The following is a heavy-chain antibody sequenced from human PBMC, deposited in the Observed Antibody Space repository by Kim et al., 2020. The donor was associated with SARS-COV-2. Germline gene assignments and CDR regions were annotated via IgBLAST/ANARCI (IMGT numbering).Heavy chain of an antibody. J-gene: IGHJ6*02. D-gene: IGHD6-13*01. CDR3: AREDSSSWTGGYYYGMDV. Sequence: GGSLRLSCAASGFTVSSNYMSWVRQAPGKGLEWVSVIYSGGSTYYADSVKGRFTISRDNSKNTLYLQMNSLRAEDTAVYYCAREDSSSWTGGYYYGMDVWGQGTTVTVSS. CDR1: GFTVSSNY. V-gene: IGHV3-53*01. CDR2: IYSGGST.